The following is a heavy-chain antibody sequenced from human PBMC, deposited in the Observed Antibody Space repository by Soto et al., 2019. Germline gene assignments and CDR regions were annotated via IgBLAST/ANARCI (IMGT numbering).Heavy chain of an antibody. V-gene: IGHV2-70*01. J-gene: IGHJ4*02. CDR1: GFSLCTSGMC. CDR3: ARIGSSSGWYVVDY. CDR2: IDWDDDK. Sequence: SGPTLVNPTQTLTLTCTFSGFSLCTSGMCVSWIRQPPGKALEWLALIDWDDDKYYSTSLKTRLTISKDTSKNQVVLTMTNMDPVDTATYYCARIGSSSGWYVVDYWGQGTLVTVSS. D-gene: IGHD6-19*01.